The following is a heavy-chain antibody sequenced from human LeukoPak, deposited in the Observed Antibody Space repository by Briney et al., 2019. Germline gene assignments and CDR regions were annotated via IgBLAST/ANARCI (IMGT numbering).Heavy chain of an antibody. Sequence: PGGSLRLSCAASGFTLSSYWMSWVRQAPGKGLEWVANIKQDGSDKHYVDSVKGRFTISRDNAKNLVYLQMNSLRAEDTAVYYCARAFGSGSQVINYFDFWGQGTLVTVSS. J-gene: IGHJ4*02. D-gene: IGHD3-10*01. V-gene: IGHV3-7*04. CDR2: IKQDGSDK. CDR3: ARAFGSGSQVINYFDF. CDR1: GFTLSSYW.